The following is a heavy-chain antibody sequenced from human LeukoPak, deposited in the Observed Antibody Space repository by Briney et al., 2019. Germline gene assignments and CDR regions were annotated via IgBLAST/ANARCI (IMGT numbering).Heavy chain of an antibody. Sequence: PGGSLRLSCAASGFTFSSYAMSWVRQAPGKGLEWVSVISGSGDNTFYADSVKSRFTISRDDSKNTLCLQMNSLRAEDTAVYFCAKRSTGSSYSSSDYWGQGTLVTVSS. J-gene: IGHJ4*02. CDR3: AKRSTGSSYSSSDY. CDR2: ISGSGDNT. V-gene: IGHV3-23*01. D-gene: IGHD3-10*01. CDR1: GFTFSSYA.